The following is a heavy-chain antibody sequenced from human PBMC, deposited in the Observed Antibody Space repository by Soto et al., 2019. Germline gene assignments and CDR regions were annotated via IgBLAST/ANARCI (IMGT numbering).Heavy chain of an antibody. CDR1: GFTFSSYA. CDR3: ASLPARYCSSTSCYSLEYGMDV. CDR2: ISYDGSNK. D-gene: IGHD2-2*01. V-gene: IGHV3-30-3*01. Sequence: GSLRLSCAASGFTFSSYAMHWVRQAPGKGLEWVAVISYDGSNKYYADSVKGRFTISRDNSKNTLYLQMNSLRAEDTAVYYYASLPARYCSSTSCYSLEYGMDVWGQGTTVTVSS. J-gene: IGHJ6*02.